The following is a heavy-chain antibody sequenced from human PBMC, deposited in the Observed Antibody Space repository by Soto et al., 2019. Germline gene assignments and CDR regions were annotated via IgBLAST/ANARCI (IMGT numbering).Heavy chain of an antibody. Sequence: GGSLRLSCAASGFTFSSYAMHWVRQAPGKGLEWVAVISYDGSNKYYADSVKGRFTISRDNSKNTLYLQMNSLRAEDTAVYYCARIGAIAAAAQYFQHWGQGTLVTVSS. CDR3: ARIGAIAAAAQYFQH. D-gene: IGHD6-13*01. CDR2: ISYDGSNK. J-gene: IGHJ1*01. V-gene: IGHV3-30*04. CDR1: GFTFSSYA.